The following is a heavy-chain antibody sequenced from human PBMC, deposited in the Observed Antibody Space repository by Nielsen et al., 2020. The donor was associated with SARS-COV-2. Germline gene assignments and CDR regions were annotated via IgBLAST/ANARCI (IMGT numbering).Heavy chain of an antibody. Sequence: GESLKISCTGSGFTFSSYGMHWVRQAPGKGLEWVAVIWYDGSNKYYADSVKGRFTISRDNSKNTLYLQMNSLRAEDTAVYYCAREGESYYGMDVWGQGTTVTVSS. CDR3: AREGESYYGMDV. CDR1: GFTFSSYG. CDR2: IWYDGSNK. D-gene: IGHD1-26*01. J-gene: IGHJ6*02. V-gene: IGHV3-33*01.